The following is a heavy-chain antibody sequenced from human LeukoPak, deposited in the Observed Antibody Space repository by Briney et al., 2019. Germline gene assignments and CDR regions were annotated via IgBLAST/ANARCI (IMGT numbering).Heavy chain of an antibody. CDR3: ASDVVVVTAIPFRY. CDR2: INPSGGST. J-gene: IGHJ4*02. D-gene: IGHD2-21*02. Sequence: ASVKVSCKASGYTFTRYYIHWVRQAPGQGLEWMGIINPSGGSTSYAQKFQGRVTMTRDMSTSTVYMELSSLRSEDTAVYYCASDVVVVTAIPFRYWGQGTLVTVSS. V-gene: IGHV1-46*01. CDR1: GYTFTRYY.